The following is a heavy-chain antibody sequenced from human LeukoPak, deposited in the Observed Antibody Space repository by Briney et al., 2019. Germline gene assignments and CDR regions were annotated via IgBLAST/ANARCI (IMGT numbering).Heavy chain of an antibody. CDR2: FDPEDGET. J-gene: IGHJ3*02. D-gene: IGHD3-22*01. CDR3: ATLYYYDSSGYHHRGNAFDI. CDR1: GGSFSSYA. Sequence: ASVKVSCKASGGSFSSYAISWVRQAPGKGLEWMGGFDPEDGETIYAQKFQGRVTMTEDTSTDTAYMELSSLRSEDTAVYYCATLYYYDSSGYHHRGNAFDIWGQGTMVTVSS. V-gene: IGHV1-24*01.